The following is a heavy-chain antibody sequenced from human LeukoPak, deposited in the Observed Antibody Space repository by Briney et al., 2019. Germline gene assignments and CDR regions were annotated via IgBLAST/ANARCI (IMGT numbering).Heavy chain of an antibody. V-gene: IGHV3-9*03. CDR3: AKDSNYDFWSGYLFDY. D-gene: IGHD3-3*01. CDR2: ISWNSGSI. J-gene: IGHJ4*02. CDR1: GFTFDDYA. Sequence: SGRSLRLSXAASGFTFDDYAMHWVRQAQGKGLEWVSGISWNSGSIGYADSVKGRFTISRDIAKTSLYLQMNSLRAEDMALYYCAKDSNYDFWSGYLFDYWGQGTLVAVSS.